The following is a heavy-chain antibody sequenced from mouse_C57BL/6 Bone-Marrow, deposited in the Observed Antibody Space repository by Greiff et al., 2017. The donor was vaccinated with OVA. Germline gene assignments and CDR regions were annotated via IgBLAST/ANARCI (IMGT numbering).Heavy chain of an antibody. J-gene: IGHJ4*01. Sequence: VQLQQPGAELVRPGTSVKLSCKASGYTFTSYWMHWVKQRPGQGLEWIGVIDPSDSYTNYNQKFKGKATLTVDTSSSTAYMQLSSLTSEDSAVYYCAREQIYYDYDDYAMDYWGQGTSVTVSS. D-gene: IGHD2-4*01. CDR2: IDPSDSYT. CDR3: AREQIYYDYDDYAMDY. CDR1: GYTFTSYW. V-gene: IGHV1-59*01.